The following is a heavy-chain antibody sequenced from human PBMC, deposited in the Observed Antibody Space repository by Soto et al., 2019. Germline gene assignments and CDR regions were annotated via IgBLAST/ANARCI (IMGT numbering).Heavy chain of an antibody. J-gene: IGHJ6*02. Sequence: GGSLRLSCAASGFTFRDHAMHWVRQAPGKGREWLAIIWNDGSNKFHAGSVQGRFTISRDNSKNTVYLQMNTLSAEDTAVYYCARALFPDVDIYAMDVWGQGTTVTVSS. CDR3: ARALFPDVDIYAMDV. D-gene: IGHD5-12*01. CDR1: GFTFRDHA. CDR2: IWNDGSNK. V-gene: IGHV3-33*01.